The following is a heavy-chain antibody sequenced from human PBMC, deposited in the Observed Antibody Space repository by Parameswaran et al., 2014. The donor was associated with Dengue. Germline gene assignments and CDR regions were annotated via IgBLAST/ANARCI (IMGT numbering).Heavy chain of an antibody. CDR2: INHSGST. Sequence: VRQMPGKGLEWIGEINHSGSTNYNPSLKSRVTISVGTSKNQFSLKLSSVTAADTAVYYCARVRAPRLGGFDYWGQGTLVTVSS. J-gene: IGHJ4*02. V-gene: IGHV4-34*01. CDR3: ARVRAPRLGGFDY.